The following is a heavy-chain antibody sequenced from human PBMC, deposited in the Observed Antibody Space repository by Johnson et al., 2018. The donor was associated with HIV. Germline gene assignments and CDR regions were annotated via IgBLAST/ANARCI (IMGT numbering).Heavy chain of an antibody. V-gene: IGHV3-30-3*01. CDR3: ARWTVTRGAFDI. D-gene: IGHD4-17*01. J-gene: IGHJ3*02. CDR2: ISYDGSNK. CDR1: GFTFSSYA. Sequence: QVQLVESGGGVVQRGGSLRLSCAASGFTFSSYAMHWVRQAPGKGLEWVAVISYDGSNKYYADSVKGRFTISRDNSKNTLYLQMNSLRAEDTAVYYCARWTVTRGAFDIWGQGTMVTVSS.